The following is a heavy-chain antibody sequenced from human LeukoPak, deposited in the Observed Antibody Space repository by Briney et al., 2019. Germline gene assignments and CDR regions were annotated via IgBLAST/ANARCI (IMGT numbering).Heavy chain of an antibody. J-gene: IGHJ5*02. D-gene: IGHD3-10*01. CDR1: GYSFISYW. CDR2: IYPGDSDT. Sequence: GESLKISCKGSGYSFISYWIGWVRQMPGKGLEWMGIIYPGDSDTRYSPSFQGQVTISADKSISTAYLHWSSLKASDTAMYYCVRLGHYDSGSYLPTSDWFDPWGQGALVTVSS. CDR3: VRLGHYDSGSYLPTSDWFDP. V-gene: IGHV5-51*01.